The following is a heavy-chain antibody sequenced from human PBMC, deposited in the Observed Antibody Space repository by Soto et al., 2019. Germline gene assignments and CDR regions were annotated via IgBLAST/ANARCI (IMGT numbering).Heavy chain of an antibody. V-gene: IGHV4-30-4*01. Sequence: QVQLQESGPGLVKPSQTLSLTCTVSGDSMRRSDYYWSWIRQAPGKGLEWIGYISHTGNSHYNPSLESRVSISIDTSNNQFSLRLTSMTAAETAVYFCARVGEVVYVPPQSNYYRYGMDVWGQGTTVVVSS. CDR3: ARVGEVVYVPPQSNYYRYGMDV. J-gene: IGHJ6*02. D-gene: IGHD2-8*02. CDR2: ISHTGNS. CDR1: GDSMRRSDYY.